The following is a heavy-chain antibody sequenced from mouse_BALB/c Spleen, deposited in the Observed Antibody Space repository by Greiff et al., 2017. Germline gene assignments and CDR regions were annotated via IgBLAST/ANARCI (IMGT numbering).Heavy chain of an antibody. Sequence: EVQGVESGGGLVQPGGSRKLSCAASGFTFSSFGMHWVRQAPEKGLEWVAYISSGSSTIYYADTVKGRFTISRDNPKNTLFLQMTSLRSEDTAMYYCARHYYGSSYPAWFAYWGQGTLVTVSA. CDR2: ISSGSSTI. D-gene: IGHD1-1*01. CDR1: GFTFSSFG. CDR3: ARHYYGSSYPAWFAY. V-gene: IGHV5-17*02. J-gene: IGHJ3*01.